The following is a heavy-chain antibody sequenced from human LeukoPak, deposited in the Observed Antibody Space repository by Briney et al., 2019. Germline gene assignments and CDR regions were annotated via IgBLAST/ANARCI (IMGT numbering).Heavy chain of an antibody. J-gene: IGHJ6*02. CDR2: INAGNGNT. CDR1: GYTFTSYA. CDR3: ARAVPAAIHLYYYYGMDV. V-gene: IGHV1-3*01. Sequence: ASVKVSCEASGYTFTSYAMHWVRQAPGQRLEWMGWINAGNGNTKYSQKFQGRVTITRDTSASTAYMELSSLRSEDTAVYYCARAVPAAIHLYYYYGMDVWGQGTTVTVSS. D-gene: IGHD2-2*02.